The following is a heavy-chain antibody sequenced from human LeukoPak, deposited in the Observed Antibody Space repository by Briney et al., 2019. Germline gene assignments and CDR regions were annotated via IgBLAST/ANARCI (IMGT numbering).Heavy chain of an antibody. J-gene: IGHJ4*02. CDR1: GFTFSSYG. Sequence: PGGSLRLSCAASGFTFSSYGMHWVRQAPGKGLEWVAVIWYDGSNKYYADSVKGRFTISRDNSKNTLYLQMNSLRAEDTAVYYCARDLVGLAPDYWGQGTLVTVSS. CDR2: IWYDGSNK. V-gene: IGHV3-33*01. D-gene: IGHD6-19*01. CDR3: ARDLVGLAPDY.